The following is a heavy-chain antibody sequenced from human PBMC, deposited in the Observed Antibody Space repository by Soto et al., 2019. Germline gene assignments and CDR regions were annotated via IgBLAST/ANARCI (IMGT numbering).Heavy chain of an antibody. Sequence: EVQLLESGGGLVQPGGSLRLSCAASGFTFSSYAMSWVRQAPGKGLEWVSAISGSGGSTYYADSVKGRFTISRDNSKNTLYLQMNSLRAEDTAVYYCAKDDFLPLTVTTTHYFDYWGQGTLVTVSS. J-gene: IGHJ4*02. V-gene: IGHV3-23*01. CDR2: ISGSGGST. CDR3: AKDDFLPLTVTTTHYFDY. D-gene: IGHD4-17*01. CDR1: GFTFSSYA.